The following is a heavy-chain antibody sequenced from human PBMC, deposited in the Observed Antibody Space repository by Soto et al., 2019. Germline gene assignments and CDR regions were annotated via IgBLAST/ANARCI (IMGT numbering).Heavy chain of an antibody. CDR2: IRSKAYGGTT. V-gene: IGHV3-49*03. Sequence: GGSLRLSCTASGFTFGDYAMSWFRQAPGKGLEWVGFIRSKAYGGTTEYAASVKGRFTISRDDSKSIAYLQMNSLKTEDTAVYYCTRDHRGYCTNGVCYQSPAGGMDVWGQGTTVTVSS. CDR3: TRDHRGYCTNGVCYQSPAGGMDV. J-gene: IGHJ6*02. CDR1: GFTFGDYA. D-gene: IGHD2-8*01.